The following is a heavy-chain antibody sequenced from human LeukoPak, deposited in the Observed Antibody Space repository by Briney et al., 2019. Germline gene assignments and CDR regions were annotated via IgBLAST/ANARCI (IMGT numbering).Heavy chain of an antibody. J-gene: IGHJ3*01. D-gene: IGHD3-22*01. CDR3: ASPPDSSVYSGSFEF. CDR2: IYPGDSDT. V-gene: IGHV5-51*01. Sequence: THGESLKISCKGSGYSFTSYWIGWVRQMPGKGLEWMGIIYPGDSDTRYSPSFQGQVTISADKSISTAYLQWSSLKASDTAMYYLASPPDSSVYSGSFEFWGQGKMAPVFS. CDR1: GYSFTSYW.